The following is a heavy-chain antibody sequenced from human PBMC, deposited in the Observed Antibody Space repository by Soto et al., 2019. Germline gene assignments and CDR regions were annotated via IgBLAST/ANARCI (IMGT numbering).Heavy chain of an antibody. CDR2: IIPIFGTA. CDR3: ARDEGSYDYVWGSSYYYYGMDV. V-gene: IGHV1-69*06. J-gene: IGHJ6*02. CDR1: GGTFSSYS. Sequence: SVKVSCKASGGTFSSYSISWVRQAPGQGLEWMGGIIPIFGTANYAQKFQGRVTITADKSTSTAYMELSSLRSEDTAVYYCARDEGSYDYVWGSSYYYYGMDVWGQGTTVTVSS. D-gene: IGHD3-16*01.